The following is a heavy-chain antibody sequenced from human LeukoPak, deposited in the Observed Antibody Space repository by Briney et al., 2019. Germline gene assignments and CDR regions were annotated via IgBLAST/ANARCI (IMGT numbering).Heavy chain of an antibody. CDR3: ARDLYYYDSSDFYYDTFDI. D-gene: IGHD3-22*01. J-gene: IGHJ3*02. Sequence: GASVKVSCKASGFTFTSYGVSWVRQAPGQGLEWMGWISGYNGNTHYAQTLQGRVTMTTDTSTSIAYMELRSLRSDDTAVYYCARDLYYYDSSDFYYDTFDIWGQGTMVTVSS. CDR1: GFTFTSYG. V-gene: IGHV1-18*01. CDR2: ISGYNGNT.